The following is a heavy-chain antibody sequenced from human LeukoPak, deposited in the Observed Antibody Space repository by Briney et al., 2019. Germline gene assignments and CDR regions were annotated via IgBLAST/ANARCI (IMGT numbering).Heavy chain of an antibody. D-gene: IGHD6-19*01. J-gene: IGHJ4*02. CDR3: AKDVIAVAGGGPGY. CDR2: ISYDGSNK. CDR1: GFTFSSYG. Sequence: GRSLRLSCAASGFTFSSYGMHWVRQAPGKGLEWVAVISYDGSNKYYADSVKGRFTISRDNSKNTLYLQMNSLRAEDTAVYYCAKDVIAVAGGGPGYWGQGTLVTVSS. V-gene: IGHV3-30*18.